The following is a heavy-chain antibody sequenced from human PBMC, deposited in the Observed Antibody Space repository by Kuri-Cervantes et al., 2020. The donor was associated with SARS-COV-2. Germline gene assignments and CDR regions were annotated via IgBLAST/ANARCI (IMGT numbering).Heavy chain of an antibody. CDR1: GFAFRTHA. V-gene: IGHV3-30*04. D-gene: IGHD6-13*01. J-gene: IGHJ6*03. CDR3: ARVGPVAGEQYNDYMDV. CDR2: ISYDGTYR. Sequence: GESLKISCAASGFAFRTHAMHWVRQAPGKGLEGAALISYDGTYRFYADSVKGRFTISRDNSKNTLYLQMNSLRPEDTAVYYCARVGPVAGEQYNDYMDVWGKGTTVTVSS.